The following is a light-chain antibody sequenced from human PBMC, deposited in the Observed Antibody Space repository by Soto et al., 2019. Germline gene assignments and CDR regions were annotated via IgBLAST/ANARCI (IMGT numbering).Light chain of an antibody. CDR2: TDN. CDR1: SSNIGKNT. V-gene: IGLV1-44*01. J-gene: IGLJ1*01. Sequence: QSVLTQPPSVSGTPGQRVTISCSGSSSNIGKNTVSWYQQLPGAAPKPLISTDNQRPSGVPDRFSGSKSATSASLAISGLQSEDEADYYCAAWDNSLNGHVFGTGTKVTVL. CDR3: AAWDNSLNGHV.